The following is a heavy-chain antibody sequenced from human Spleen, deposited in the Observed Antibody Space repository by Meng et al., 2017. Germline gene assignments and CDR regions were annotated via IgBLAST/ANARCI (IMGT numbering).Heavy chain of an antibody. D-gene: IGHD3-3*01. CDR2: INHSGST. Sequence: SETLSLTCAVYGGSFSGYYWSWIRQPPGKGLEWIGEINHSGSTNYNPSLKSRVTISVDTSKNQFSLKLSSVTAADTAVYYCARLYYDFWSGYYIDYWGQGTLVTVSS. V-gene: IGHV4-34*01. J-gene: IGHJ4*02. CDR3: ARLYYDFWSGYYIDY. CDR1: GGSFSGYY.